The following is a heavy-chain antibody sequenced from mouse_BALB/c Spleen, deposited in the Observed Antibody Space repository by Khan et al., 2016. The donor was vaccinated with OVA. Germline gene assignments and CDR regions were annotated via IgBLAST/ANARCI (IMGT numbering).Heavy chain of an antibody. D-gene: IGHD2-14*01. V-gene: IGHV1-85*01. CDR2: MFPGDGST. Sequence: QVQLQQSGAELVKPGASVKLSCKASGYSFTSYDINWVRQRPEQGLEWIGWMFPGDGSTKYNEYLKGKVTLTTDKSSSTVYMQLNRMTSEDSGAYFCARGGYGGFAYWGQGTLVTVSA. CDR1: GYSFTSYD. CDR3: ARGGYGGFAY. J-gene: IGHJ3*01.